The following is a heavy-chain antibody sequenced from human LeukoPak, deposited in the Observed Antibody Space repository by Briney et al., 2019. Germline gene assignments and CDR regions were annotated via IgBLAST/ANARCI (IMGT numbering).Heavy chain of an antibody. CDR2: INHSGST. CDR3: ARGRYSYATGDY. V-gene: IGHV4-34*01. CDR1: GGSFSGYY. Sequence: PSETLSLTCAVYGGSFSGYYWSWIRQPPGKGLEWIGEINHSGSTNYNPSLKSRVTISVDTSKNQFSLKLSSVTAADTAVYYCARGRYSYATGDYWGQGTLVTVSS. D-gene: IGHD5-18*01. J-gene: IGHJ4*02.